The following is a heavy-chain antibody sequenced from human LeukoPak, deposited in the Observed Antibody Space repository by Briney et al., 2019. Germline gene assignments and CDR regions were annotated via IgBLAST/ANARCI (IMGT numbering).Heavy chain of an antibody. J-gene: IGHJ4*02. V-gene: IGHV4-59*08. CDR3: ARHYDSGSYPLDF. CDR1: GGSIRGYF. D-gene: IGHD3-10*01. CDR2: IYSSGST. Sequence: SETLSLTCTVSGGSIRGYFWSWIRQPPGKGLEWIGHIYSSGSTTYTPSLQGRVTISLDTSKNQFSLKLISVAAADTAVYYCARHYDSGSYPLDFWGQGTLVTVSS.